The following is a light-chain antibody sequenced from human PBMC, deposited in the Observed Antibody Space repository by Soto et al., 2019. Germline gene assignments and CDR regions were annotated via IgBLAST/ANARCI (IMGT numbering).Light chain of an antibody. V-gene: IGKV3-20*01. J-gene: IGKJ2*01. CDR1: ETIGRAY. CDR2: ATS. Sequence: IVLTQSPGTLSLSPGERATVSCRASETIGRAYFAWYQHRPGRTPRLVLSATSNRAAGIPDRFGGSGSGADFTLTISGVEPEDFAVYYCPQYAPSPFTFCQGTKLEI. CDR3: PQYAPSPFT.